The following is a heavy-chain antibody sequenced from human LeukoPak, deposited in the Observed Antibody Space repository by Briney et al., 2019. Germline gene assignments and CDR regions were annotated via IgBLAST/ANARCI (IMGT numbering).Heavy chain of an antibody. V-gene: IGHV1-69*06. CDR3: ARDPMALLLFDY. J-gene: IGHJ4*02. Sequence: ASVKVSCKASGGTFSNCGVNWVRQAPGQGFEWMGRIIPVFGAANYAQTFQGRVTITADTSTNTVYMELSSLRSEDTAVYYCARDPMALLLFDYWGQGTLVNVIS. CDR1: GGTFSNCG. D-gene: IGHD2-21*01. CDR2: IIPVFGAA.